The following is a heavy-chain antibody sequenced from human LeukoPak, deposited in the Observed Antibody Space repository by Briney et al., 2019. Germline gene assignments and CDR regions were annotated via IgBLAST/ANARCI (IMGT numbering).Heavy chain of an antibody. D-gene: IGHD1-26*01. CDR2: IKSKTDGGTK. J-gene: IGHJ4*02. V-gene: IGHV3-15*01. CDR1: GFTFSNAW. CDR3: TSEPTSGSCLVFDY. Sequence: PAGSLRLSCAASGFTFSNAWMSWVRQAPGKGLEWVGRIKSKTDGGTKNYAAPVKGTLTTSRDDSKNTLYLQMNSLKTEDTAVYYCTSEPTSGSCLVFDYWGQGTLVTVSS.